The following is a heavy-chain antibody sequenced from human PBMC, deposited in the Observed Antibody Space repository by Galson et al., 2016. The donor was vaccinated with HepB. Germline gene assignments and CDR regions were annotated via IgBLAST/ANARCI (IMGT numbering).Heavy chain of an antibody. J-gene: IGHJ5*02. D-gene: IGHD6-13*01. CDR3: ARGRLGSWHRGLVGFDP. V-gene: IGHV4-34*01. Sequence: SETLSLTCAVYGGSFNGYYWSWIRQPPGKGLEWIGEINHSGSTNYNPSLKSRVTISVDTSKNQFSLKLNSVTAADTAIYYCARGRLGSWHRGLVGFDPWGQGTLVTVSS. CDR1: GGSFNGYY. CDR2: INHSGST.